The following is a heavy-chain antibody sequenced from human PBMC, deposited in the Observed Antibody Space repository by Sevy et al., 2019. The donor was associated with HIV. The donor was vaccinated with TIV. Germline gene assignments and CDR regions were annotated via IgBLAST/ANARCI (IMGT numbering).Heavy chain of an antibody. CDR3: ARGLLGIAAAGAMYVWFDP. D-gene: IGHD6-13*01. CDR2: INHSGST. J-gene: IGHJ5*02. CDR1: GGSFSGYY. V-gene: IGHV4-34*01. Sequence: SETLSLTCAVYGGSFSGYYWSWIRQPPGKGLEWIGEINHSGSTNYNPSLKSRVTISVDTSKNQFSLKLSSVTAADTAVYYCARGLLGIAAAGAMYVWFDPWGQGTLVTVSS.